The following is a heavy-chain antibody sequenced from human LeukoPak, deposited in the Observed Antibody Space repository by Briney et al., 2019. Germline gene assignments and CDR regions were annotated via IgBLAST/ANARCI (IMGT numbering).Heavy chain of an antibody. V-gene: IGHV3-30*04. CDR2: ISYDGSNK. J-gene: IGHJ3*02. D-gene: IGHD3-10*01. CDR3: ATAAGGYYGGLGAFDI. Sequence: AGGSLRLSCAASGFTFSSYAMHWVRQAPGKGLEWVAVISYDGSNKYYADSVKGRFTISRDNAKNSLYLQMNSLRAEDTAVYYCATAAGGYYGGLGAFDIWGQGTMVTVSS. CDR1: GFTFSSYA.